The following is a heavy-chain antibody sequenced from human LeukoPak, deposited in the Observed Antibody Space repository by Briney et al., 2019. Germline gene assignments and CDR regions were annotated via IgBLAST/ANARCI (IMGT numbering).Heavy chain of an antibody. CDR2: IWYDGSNK. V-gene: IGHV3-33*01. D-gene: IGHD4-11*01. CDR3: ARAVLIDDYSNLGLGY. CDR1: GFTFSSYG. J-gene: IGHJ4*02. Sequence: TGGSLRLSCAAPGFTFSSYGMHWVRQAPGKGLEWVAVIWYDGSNKYYADSVKGRFTISRDNSKNTLYLQMNSLRAEDTAVYYCARAVLIDDYSNLGLGYWGQGTLVTVSS.